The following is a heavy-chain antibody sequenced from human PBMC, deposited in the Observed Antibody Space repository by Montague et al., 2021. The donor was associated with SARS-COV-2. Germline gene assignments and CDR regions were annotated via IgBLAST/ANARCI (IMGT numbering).Heavy chain of an antibody. J-gene: IGHJ4*02. D-gene: IGHD4-17*01. CDR1: GGSISSSSYF. CDR2: IYYSGGT. CDR3: ARHLNYRDYGGDDY. V-gene: IGHV4-39*01. Sequence: SETLSLTCSVSGGSISSSSYFWGWIRQPPGKGLEWIGSIYYSGGTYSNSSLKSRVPISVDTSKNQFSLKLSSVAAADTAVYYCARHLNYRDYGGDDYWGQGTLVTVSS.